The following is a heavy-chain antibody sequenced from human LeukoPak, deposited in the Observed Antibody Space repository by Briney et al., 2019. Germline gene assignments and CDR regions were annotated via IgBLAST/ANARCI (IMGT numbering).Heavy chain of an antibody. V-gene: IGHV3-23*01. CDR2: ISGSGGST. J-gene: IGHJ4*02. D-gene: IGHD3-22*01. Sequence: GGSLRLSSAASGFTFSSYAMSWVRQAPGKGLEWVSAISGSGGSTYYADSVKGRFTISRDNSKNTLYLQMNSLRAEDTAVYYCAKRSVYDSSGYSPFGYWGQGTLVTVSS. CDR3: AKRSVYDSSGYSPFGY. CDR1: GFTFSSYA.